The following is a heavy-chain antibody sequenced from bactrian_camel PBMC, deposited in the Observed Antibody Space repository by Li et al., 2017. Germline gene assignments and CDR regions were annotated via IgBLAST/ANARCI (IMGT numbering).Heavy chain of an antibody. CDR3: ATDLGGTWYVLQWTY. CDR2: LYTGGGST. V-gene: IGHV3S1*01. J-gene: IGHJ4*01. D-gene: IGHD6*01. Sequence: HVQLVESGGGSVQTGGSLRLSCAVSGYTYLTYCMGWFRQAPGKEREAVATLYTGGGSTWYADSVKGRFSLRIFQESNKNTLYLQMNDLKPEDSAMYYCATDLGGTWYVLQWTYWGQGTQVTVS. CDR1: GYTYLTYC.